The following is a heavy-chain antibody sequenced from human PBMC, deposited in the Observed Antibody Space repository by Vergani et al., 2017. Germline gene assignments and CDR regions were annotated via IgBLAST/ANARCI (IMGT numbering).Heavy chain of an antibody. CDR1: GFTFSSYS. D-gene: IGHD6-19*01. CDR3: ARGRSGWSPHDAFDI. Sequence: EVQLVESGGGLVKPGGSLRLSCAASGFTFSSYSMNWVRQAPGKGLEWVSSISSSSSYIYYADSVKGRFTISRDNAKNSLYLQMNSLRAEDTAVYYCARGRSGWSPHDAFDIWGQGTMVTVSS. V-gene: IGHV3-21*04. J-gene: IGHJ3*02. CDR2: ISSSSSYI.